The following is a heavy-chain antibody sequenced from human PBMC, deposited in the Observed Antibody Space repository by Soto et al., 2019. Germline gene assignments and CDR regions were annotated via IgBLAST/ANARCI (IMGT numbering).Heavy chain of an antibody. CDR2: ISGNSGTT. CDR3: AKGRAITVFGVITPFDS. J-gene: IGHJ4*02. V-gene: IGHV3-23*01. Sequence: EVQLLESGGDFKQPGGSLRLSCEGSGFNFSNYALNWVRQAPGKRLEWVSVISGNSGTTYYPTSVKGRFTLSRDNSKKMLYLQMNSLIAADTAGYCCAKGRAITVFGVITPFDSWGQGTLVTVSS. D-gene: IGHD3-3*01. CDR1: GFNFSNYA.